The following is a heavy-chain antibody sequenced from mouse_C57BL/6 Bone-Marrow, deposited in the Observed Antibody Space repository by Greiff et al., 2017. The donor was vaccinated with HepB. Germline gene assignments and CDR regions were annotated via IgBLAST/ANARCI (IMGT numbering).Heavy chain of an antibody. CDR2: FYPGSGSI. CDR3: ARHERGQLRPLGAMDY. Sequence: VQVVESGAELVKPGASVKLSCKASGYTFTEYTIHWVKQRSGQGLEWIGWFYPGSGSIKYNEKFKDKATLTADKSSSTVYMELSRLTSEDSAVYFCARHERGQLRPLGAMDYWGQGTSVTVSS. CDR1: GYTFTEYT. D-gene: IGHD3-2*02. J-gene: IGHJ4*01. V-gene: IGHV1-62-2*01.